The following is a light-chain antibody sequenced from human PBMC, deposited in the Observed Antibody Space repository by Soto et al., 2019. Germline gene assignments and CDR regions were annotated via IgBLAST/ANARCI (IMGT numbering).Light chain of an antibody. V-gene: IGKV1-39*01. CDR3: QQSYSTPIT. CDR2: AAS. Sequence: SPSSLSASVGDRVTITCRASQSISSYLNWYQQKPGKAPKLLIYAASSLQSGVPSRFSGSGSGTDFTLTISSLQPEDFATYYCQQSYSTPITFGQGTRLEIK. CDR1: QSISSY. J-gene: IGKJ5*01.